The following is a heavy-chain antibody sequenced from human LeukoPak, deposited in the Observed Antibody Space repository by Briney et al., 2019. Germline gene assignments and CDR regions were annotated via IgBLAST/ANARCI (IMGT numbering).Heavy chain of an antibody. Sequence: GGSLRLSCAASGFTFSSYSLNWVRQASGKGLEWVSYISPSSTSMYYADSVKGRFTISRDNARNPLYLQMNSLSTEDTALYYCARDAASGNNWFDPWGQGTLVTVSS. CDR2: ISPSSTSM. V-gene: IGHV3-48*01. J-gene: IGHJ5*02. D-gene: IGHD3-3*01. CDR1: GFTFSSYS. CDR3: ARDAASGNNWFDP.